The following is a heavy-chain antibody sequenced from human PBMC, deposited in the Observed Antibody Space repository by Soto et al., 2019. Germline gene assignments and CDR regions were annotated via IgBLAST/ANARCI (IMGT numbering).Heavy chain of an antibody. V-gene: IGHV4-31*03. CDR1: GGSISSGGYY. Sequence: SETLSLTCTVSGGSISSGGYYWSWLRQHPGKGLEWIGYIYYSGSTYYNPSLKSRVTISVDTSKNQFSLKLSSVTAADTAVYYCARYPYYYDSSGYSYWGQGTLVTVAS. D-gene: IGHD3-22*01. CDR2: IYYSGST. CDR3: ARYPYYYDSSGYSY. J-gene: IGHJ4*02.